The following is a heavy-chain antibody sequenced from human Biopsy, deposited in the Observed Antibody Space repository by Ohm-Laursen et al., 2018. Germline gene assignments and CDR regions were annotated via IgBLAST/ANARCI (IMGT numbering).Heavy chain of an antibody. CDR3: VLASFDY. J-gene: IGHJ4*02. CDR1: GYTFTTYY. V-gene: IGHV1-46*01. Sequence: ASVKVSCKVSGYTFTTYYIHWVRQAPGQGLEWMGIINPGGNSTAYTQNFQGRVTMTWDTSTTTVYMELSSLRSEDMAVYYCVLASFDYWGQGTLVTVSS. CDR2: INPGGNST.